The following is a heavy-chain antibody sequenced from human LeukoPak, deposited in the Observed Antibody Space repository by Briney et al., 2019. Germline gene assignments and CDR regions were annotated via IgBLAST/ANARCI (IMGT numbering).Heavy chain of an antibody. CDR3: ARLSQTPDYYSNGGYYQLGF. CDR1: RYTFTSYD. D-gene: IGHD3-22*01. J-gene: IGHJ4*02. Sequence: ASVKVSCKASRYTFTSYDINWVREAAGQGLEWMGWMNPNTGRTDFAQTFQGRLTMTRDTSISTAYLELSSLRSEDTAIYYCARLSQTPDYYSNGGYYQLGFWGQGTPVTVSS. V-gene: IGHV1-8*01. CDR2: MNPNTGRT.